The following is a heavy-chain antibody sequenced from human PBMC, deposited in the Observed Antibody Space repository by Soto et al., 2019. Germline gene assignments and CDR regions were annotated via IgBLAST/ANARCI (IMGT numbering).Heavy chain of an antibody. D-gene: IGHD6-13*01. Sequence: PGESLKISCKGSGYSFTTYWIGWVRQMPGKGLEWMGIIYPGDSDTRYSPSFQGQVTISADKSISTAYLQWSSLKASDTAMYYCARFPTAASLDNWFDPWGQGTLVTVPS. CDR1: GYSFTTYW. CDR2: IYPGDSDT. V-gene: IGHV5-51*01. CDR3: ARFPTAASLDNWFDP. J-gene: IGHJ5*02.